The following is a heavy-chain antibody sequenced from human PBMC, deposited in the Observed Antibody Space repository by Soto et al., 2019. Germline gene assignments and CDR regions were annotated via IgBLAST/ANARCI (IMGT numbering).Heavy chain of an antibody. CDR3: ATCQNSGGYYDSSGYSPESYWYFDL. V-gene: IGHV1-69*01. CDR1: GGTFSSYA. J-gene: IGHJ2*01. D-gene: IGHD3-22*01. Sequence: QVQLVQSGAEVKKPGSSVKVSCKASGGTFSSYAISWVRQAPGQGLEWMGGIIPIFGTANYAQKFQGRVTIAADESTSTAYMELSSLRSEDTAVYYCATCQNSGGYYDSSGYSPESYWYFDLWGRGTLVTVSS. CDR2: IIPIFGTA.